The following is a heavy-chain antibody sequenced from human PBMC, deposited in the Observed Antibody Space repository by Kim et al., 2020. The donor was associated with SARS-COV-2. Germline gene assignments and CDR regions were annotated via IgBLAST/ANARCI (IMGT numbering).Heavy chain of an antibody. J-gene: IGHJ4*02. D-gene: IGHD3-9*01. V-gene: IGHV3-53*01. CDR3: ASFYDILTGEIDY. CDR2: IYSGGST. CDR1: GFTVSSNY. Sequence: GGSLRLSCAASGFTVSSNYMSWVRQAPGKGLEWVSVIYSGGSTYYADSVKGRFTISRDNSKNTLYLQMNSLRAEDTAVYYCASFYDILTGEIDYWGQGTLVTVSS.